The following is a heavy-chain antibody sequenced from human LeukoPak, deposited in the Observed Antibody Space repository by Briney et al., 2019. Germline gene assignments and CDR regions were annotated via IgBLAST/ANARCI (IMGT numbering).Heavy chain of an antibody. CDR2: ISTTGST. V-gene: IGHV4-4*07. Sequence: PSETLSLTCTVSGAAISDYFWSWIRQPAGKDLEWIGRISTTGSTYFNPSLQCRVRMSVDSSKTRFSLRLSSVTAADTAVYYCARALRLGELSFPQGWFDPWGQGTLVTVSS. CDR1: GAAISDYF. J-gene: IGHJ5*02. D-gene: IGHD3-16*02. CDR3: ARALRLGELSFPQGWFDP.